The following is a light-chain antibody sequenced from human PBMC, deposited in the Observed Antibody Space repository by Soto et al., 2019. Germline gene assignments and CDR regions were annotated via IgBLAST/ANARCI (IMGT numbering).Light chain of an antibody. CDR3: QQYNYWPRT. J-gene: IGKJ1*01. V-gene: IGKV3-15*01. CDR2: GAS. CDR1: QSLGSN. Sequence: IVMTQSPATVSVSPGEGATLSCRASQSLGSNLAWYQQRPGQAPRLLIYGASTRATGIPARFSGGGSGTEFTLSISSLQSEDFAIYYCQQYNYWPRTFGQGTKVEI.